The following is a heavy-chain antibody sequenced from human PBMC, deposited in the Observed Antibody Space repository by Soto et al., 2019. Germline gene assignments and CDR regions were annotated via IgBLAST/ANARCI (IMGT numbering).Heavy chain of an antibody. D-gene: IGHD3-10*01. Sequence: GGSLRLSCAASRFTFSSYAMDWVRQAPGKGLEWVAVISHDGSEKYYGDSVKGRFTISRDNAKNSLYLQMNSLRAEDTAVYYCARDGGVLLWFGELLSPDYYGMDVWGQGTTVTVSS. V-gene: IGHV3-30-3*01. CDR2: ISHDGSEK. CDR3: ARDGGVLLWFGELLSPDYYGMDV. J-gene: IGHJ6*02. CDR1: RFTFSSYA.